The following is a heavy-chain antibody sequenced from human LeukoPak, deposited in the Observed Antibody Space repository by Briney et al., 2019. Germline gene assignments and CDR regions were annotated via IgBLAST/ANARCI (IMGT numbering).Heavy chain of an antibody. CDR1: GGSISSSSYY. CDR2: IYYSGST. V-gene: IGHV4-39*07. CDR3: ARDYSGYGVDYYYYYMDV. J-gene: IGHJ6*03. Sequence: SETLSLTCTVSGGSISSSSYYWGWIRQPPGKGLEWIGSIYYSGSTYYNPSLKSRVTISVDTSKNQFSLKLSSVTAADTAVYYCARDYSGYGVDYYYYYMDVWGKGTTVTVSS. D-gene: IGHD5-12*01.